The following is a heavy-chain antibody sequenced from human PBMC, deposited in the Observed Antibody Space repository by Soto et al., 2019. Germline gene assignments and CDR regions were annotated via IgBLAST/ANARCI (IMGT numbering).Heavy chain of an antibody. CDR2: IWYDGSNK. CDR3: ARDVGYGDYDAFDI. V-gene: IGHV3-33*01. Sequence: GGSLRLSCAASGFTFSSYGMHWVRQAPGKGLEWVAVIWYDGSNKYYADSVKGRFTISRDNSKNTLYLQMNSLRAEDTAVYYCARDVGYGDYDAFDIWGQGTMVTVSS. CDR1: GFTFSSYG. J-gene: IGHJ3*02. D-gene: IGHD4-17*01.